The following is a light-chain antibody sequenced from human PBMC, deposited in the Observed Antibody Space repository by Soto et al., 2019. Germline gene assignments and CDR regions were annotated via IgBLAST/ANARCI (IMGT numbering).Light chain of an antibody. J-gene: IGKJ5*01. Sequence: EVVLTQSPGTLSLSPGERATLYFRASQTVSSSLAWYQQKPGQAPRLLIYGAFNRATGIPARFSGSGSGTDFTLTINSLEPEDFAVYYCQQRNIWPPVTFGQGTRLEIK. CDR2: GAF. CDR3: QQRNIWPPVT. V-gene: IGKV3-11*01. CDR1: QTVSSS.